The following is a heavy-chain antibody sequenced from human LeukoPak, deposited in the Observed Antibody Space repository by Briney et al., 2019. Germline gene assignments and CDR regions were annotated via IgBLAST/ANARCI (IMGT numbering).Heavy chain of an antibody. V-gene: IGHV3-9*01. Sequence: GRSLRLSCAASGFTFDDYAMHWVRQAPGKGLEWVSGISWNSGSIGYADSVKGRFTISRDNAKNSLYLQMNSLRADDTALYYCAKVGLNDAFDIWGQGTMVTVSS. D-gene: IGHD1-26*01. J-gene: IGHJ3*02. CDR2: ISWNSGSI. CDR3: AKVGLNDAFDI. CDR1: GFTFDDYA.